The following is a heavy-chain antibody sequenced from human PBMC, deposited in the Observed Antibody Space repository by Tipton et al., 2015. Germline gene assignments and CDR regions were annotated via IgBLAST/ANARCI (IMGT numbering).Heavy chain of an antibody. CDR1: GGSISSSSYY. J-gene: IGHJ4*02. V-gene: IGHV4-39*07. Sequence: GLVKPSETLSLTCTVSGGSISSSSYYWAWIRQPPGKGLEWIGSLYFSGSTYYNPSLKSRVTISIDTSKNQFSLNLSSVTAADTAVYYCARVRSSSAWYLSDFDCWGQGTLVAVSS. D-gene: IGHD6-13*01. CDR2: LYFSGST. CDR3: ARVRSSSAWYLSDFDC.